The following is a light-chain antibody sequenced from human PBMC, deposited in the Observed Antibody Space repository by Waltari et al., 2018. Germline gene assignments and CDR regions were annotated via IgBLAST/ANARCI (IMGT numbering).Light chain of an antibody. CDR2: SAS. Sequence: DIVMTQSPDSLAVSLGERATINCTSSQTIPYDFDNKNYLAWYQKKPGQPPNLLIYSASTRESGVPDRFSGSGSGTHFTLTISSLQAEDVAVYYCQQHFTTPLTFGGGTKVEIK. CDR1: QTIPYDFDNKNY. CDR3: QQHFTTPLT. V-gene: IGKV4-1*01. J-gene: IGKJ4*01.